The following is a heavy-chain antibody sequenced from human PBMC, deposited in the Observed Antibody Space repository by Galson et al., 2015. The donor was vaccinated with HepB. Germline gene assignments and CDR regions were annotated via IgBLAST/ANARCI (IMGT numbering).Heavy chain of an antibody. J-gene: IGHJ2*01. CDR2: FDPEDGET. CDR3: ATPTTVQPWYFDL. CDR1: GYTLTELS. V-gene: IGHV1-24*01. Sequence: SVKVSCKVSGYTLTELSMHWVRQAPGKGLEWMGGFDPEDGETIYAQKFQGRVTMTEDTSTDTAYMELSSLRSEDTAVYYCATPTTVQPWYFDLWGRGTLVTVSS. D-gene: IGHD4-17*01.